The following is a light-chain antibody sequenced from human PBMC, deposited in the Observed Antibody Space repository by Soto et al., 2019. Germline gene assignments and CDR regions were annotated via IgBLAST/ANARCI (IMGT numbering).Light chain of an antibody. CDR3: QVWDSSSDEGV. Sequence: SYELTQPHSVSVAPGQTARMTCGGENIGGKSVHWYQQKPGQAPVVVVFHDKDRPSGIPERFSGSNSGSAATLTIARVEAGDEADYFCQVWDSSSDEGVFGPGTKLTVL. V-gene: IGLV3-21*02. CDR1: NIGGKS. CDR2: HDK. J-gene: IGLJ1*01.